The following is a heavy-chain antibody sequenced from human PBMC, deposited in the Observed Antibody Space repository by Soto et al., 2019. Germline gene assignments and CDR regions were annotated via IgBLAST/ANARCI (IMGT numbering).Heavy chain of an antibody. D-gene: IGHD6-19*01. J-gene: IGHJ4*02. V-gene: IGHV4-59*01. CDR1: GGSIGGYY. Sequence: QVHLQESGPGLVKPSETLSLTCTVSGGSIGGYYWNWIRQPPGKGLEWLGYIYFSGSTHYNPSPKTRLTISLDTSKKQFSLNLRSVTAADTAVYYCARQEAVAGTPFDSWGQGTLVSVSS. CDR3: ARQEAVAGTPFDS. CDR2: IYFSGST.